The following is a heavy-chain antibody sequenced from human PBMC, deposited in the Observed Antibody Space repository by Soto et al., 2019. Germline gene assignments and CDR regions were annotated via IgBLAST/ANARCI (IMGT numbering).Heavy chain of an antibody. Sequence: EVQLLESGGGLVQPGGSLRLSCAASGFTFSSYAMSWVRQAPGKGLEWVSAISGSGGSTYYADSVKGRFTISRDNSKNTRYLQRNSLRDEDTAVYYCAKERGYCSGGSCYWGFDYWGQGTLVTVSS. V-gene: IGHV3-23*01. J-gene: IGHJ4*02. CDR1: GFTFSSYA. CDR3: AKERGYCSGGSCYWGFDY. CDR2: ISGSGGST. D-gene: IGHD2-15*01.